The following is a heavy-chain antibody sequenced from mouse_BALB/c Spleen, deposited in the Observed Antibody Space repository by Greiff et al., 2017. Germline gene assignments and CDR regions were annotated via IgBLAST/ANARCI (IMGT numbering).Heavy chain of an antibody. Sequence: EVKLMESGGDLVKPGGSLKLSCAASGFTFSSYGMSWVRQTPDKRLEWVANISSGGSYTYYPDSVKGRFTISRDNAKNTLYLQMSSLKSEDTAMYYCARAYYRYDGAMDYWGQGTSVTVSS. CDR1: GFTFSSYG. J-gene: IGHJ4*01. CDR2: ISSGGSYT. D-gene: IGHD2-14*01. CDR3: ARAYYRYDGAMDY. V-gene: IGHV5-6*01.